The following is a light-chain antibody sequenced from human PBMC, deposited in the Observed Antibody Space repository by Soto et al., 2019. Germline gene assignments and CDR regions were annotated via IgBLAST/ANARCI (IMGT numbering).Light chain of an antibody. CDR3: QQYGGPPPT. CDR1: QSVRSNY. V-gene: IGKV3-20*01. CDR2: GAS. J-gene: IGKJ1*01. Sequence: EIVLTQSPGTLSLSPGERATLSSRSSQSVRSNYLAWYQQKPGQAPRLLIYGASTRATGIPDRFSGSGSGTDFTLTISRLEPEDLAVYYCQQYGGPPPTFGQGTKVDIK.